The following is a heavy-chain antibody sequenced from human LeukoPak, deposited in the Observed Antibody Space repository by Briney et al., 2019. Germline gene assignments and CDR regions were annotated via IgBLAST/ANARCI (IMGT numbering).Heavy chain of an antibody. CDR2: IYHSGST. CDR3: AANTLVSLE. CDR1: RDSIISGGYS. D-gene: IGHD3-9*01. Sequence: SHTLSLTYDVPRDSIISGGYSWSYIWHPPRNGLEWIGYIYHSGSTYYNPSLESRVTISVDRSKNQFSLKLSSVTAADTAVYYCAANTLVSLEWGQGTLVTVSS. V-gene: IGHV4-30-2*01. J-gene: IGHJ4*02.